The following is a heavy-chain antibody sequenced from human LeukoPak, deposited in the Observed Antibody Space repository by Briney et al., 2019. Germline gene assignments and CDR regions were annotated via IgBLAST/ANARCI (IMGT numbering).Heavy chain of an antibody. CDR3: ARDLRGGWSYYSDWFDP. D-gene: IGHD1-26*01. CDR2: IYTSGST. CDR1: GGSISSYY. V-gene: IGHV4-4*07. Sequence: PSETLSLTCTVSGGSISSYYWSWIRQPAGKGLEWIGRIYTSGSTNYNPSLKSRVTMSVDTSKNQFSLKLSSVTAADTAVYYCARDLRGGWSYYSDWFDPWGQGTLVTVSS. J-gene: IGHJ5*02.